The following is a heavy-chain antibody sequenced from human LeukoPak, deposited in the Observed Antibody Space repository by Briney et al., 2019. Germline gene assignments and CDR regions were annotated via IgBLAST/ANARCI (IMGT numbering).Heavy chain of an antibody. V-gene: IGHV1-18*01. CDR1: GYTFTSYG. Sequence: ASVKVSCKTSGYTFTSYGVSWVRQAPGQGLEWMGWIGTHNGNANYAQKFQGRVIMTTDTSTSTAYMELMSLRSDDTAVFYCARDGSGGGGYFDYWGQGTLVIVSS. J-gene: IGHJ4*02. CDR3: ARDGSGGGGYFDY. D-gene: IGHD6-19*01. CDR2: IGTHNGNA.